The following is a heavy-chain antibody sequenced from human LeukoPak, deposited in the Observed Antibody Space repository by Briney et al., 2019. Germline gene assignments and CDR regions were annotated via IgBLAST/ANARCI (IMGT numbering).Heavy chain of an antibody. J-gene: IGHJ4*02. CDR1: GGSFSGYY. V-gene: IGHV4-34*01. CDR2: INHSGST. CDR3: ARAPYSYDINGWVPFDY. Sequence: PSETLSLTCAVYGGSFSGYYWSWIRQPPGKGLEWIGEINHSGSTNYNPSLKSRVTISVDTSKNQFSLKLSSVTAADTAVYYCARAPYSYDINGWVPFDYWGQGTLVTVSS. D-gene: IGHD3-22*01.